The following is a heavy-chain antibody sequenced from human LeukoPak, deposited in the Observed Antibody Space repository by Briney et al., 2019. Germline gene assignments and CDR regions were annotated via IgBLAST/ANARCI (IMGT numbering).Heavy chain of an antibody. CDR2: ISSRSSFT. CDR3: ARDGQYSSGWYKGGMDV. D-gene: IGHD6-19*01. Sequence: GGSLRLSCAASGFTFNDYYMSWIRQAPGMGLEWVSYISSRSSFTNYADSVKGRFTISRDNAKNSLYLQMNSLRAEDTAVYYCARDGQYSSGWYKGGMDVWGKGTTVTVSS. V-gene: IGHV3-11*06. J-gene: IGHJ6*04. CDR1: GFTFNDYY.